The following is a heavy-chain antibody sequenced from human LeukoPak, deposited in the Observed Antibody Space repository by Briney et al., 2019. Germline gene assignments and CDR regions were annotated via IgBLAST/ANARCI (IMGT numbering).Heavy chain of an antibody. V-gene: IGHV3-48*04. CDR3: AREGRPYSSMTYFDY. D-gene: IGHD6-13*01. Sequence: GGSLGLSCIASGFTFDDFAMHWVRQAPGEGLVWVSYISSSSSTIYYADSVKGRFTISRDTAKNSLYLQMNSLRAEDTAVYYCAREGRPYSSMTYFDYWGQGALVTVAS. CDR1: GFTFDDFA. J-gene: IGHJ4*02. CDR2: ISSSSSTI.